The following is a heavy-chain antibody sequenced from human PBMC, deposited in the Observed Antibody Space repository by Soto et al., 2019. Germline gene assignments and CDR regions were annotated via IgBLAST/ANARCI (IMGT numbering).Heavy chain of an antibody. V-gene: IGHV3-23*01. CDR1: GFICSSYD. CDR3: AKATATGGGAFDF. Sequence: GGSLRLSCAASGFICSSYDMSWVRQAPGTGLEWVSTILVDGRTFYVDSVKGRFTISRDSSQNTVYLQMNSLTAGDTALYYCAKATATGGGAFDFCGQGTMVTVSS. J-gene: IGHJ3*01. D-gene: IGHD2-8*02. CDR2: ILVDGRT.